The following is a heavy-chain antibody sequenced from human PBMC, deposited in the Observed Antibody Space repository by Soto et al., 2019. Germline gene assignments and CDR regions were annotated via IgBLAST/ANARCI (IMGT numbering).Heavy chain of an antibody. Sequence: EVQLLASGGGLVQPGGSLRLSCAASGFTSSNYAMTWVRQAPGKGLEWVSAFGGGGSTTYYADSVRGRFSISRDNSENTLFLQMHSLRAEDTALYYCAAVDSNTWYVGWYFDYWGQGILVTVSP. J-gene: IGHJ4*02. D-gene: IGHD6-13*01. CDR3: AAVDSNTWYVGWYFDY. CDR2: FGGGGSTT. V-gene: IGHV3-23*01. CDR1: GFTSSNYA.